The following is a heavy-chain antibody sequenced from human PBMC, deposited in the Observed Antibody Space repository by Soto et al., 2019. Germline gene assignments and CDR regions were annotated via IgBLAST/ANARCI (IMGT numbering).Heavy chain of an antibody. D-gene: IGHD2-8*01. CDR3: ARDCTNGVCYRGVDWFDP. CDR2: IYYSGST. CDR1: GGSISSYY. Sequence: PSETLSLTFTVSGGSISSYYWSWIRQPPGKGLEWIGYIYYSGSTNYNPSLKSRVTISVDTSKNQFSLKLSSVTAADTAVYYCARDCTNGVCYRGVDWFDPWGQGTLVTVSS. V-gene: IGHV4-59*01. J-gene: IGHJ5*02.